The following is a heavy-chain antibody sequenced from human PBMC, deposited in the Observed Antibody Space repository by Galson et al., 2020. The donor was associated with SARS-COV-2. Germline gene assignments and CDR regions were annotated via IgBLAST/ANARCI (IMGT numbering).Heavy chain of an antibody. D-gene: IGHD1-26*01. CDR2: ISSSSSYI. CDR3: ARHEGEGVYYYYYGMDV. J-gene: IGHJ6*02. Sequence: GESLKISCAASGFTFSSYSMNWVRQAPGKGLEWVSSISSSSSYIYYADSVNGRFTISRDNAKNSLYLQMNSLRAEDTAVYYCARHEGEGVYYYYYGMDVWGQGTTVTVSS. CDR1: GFTFSSYS. V-gene: IGHV3-21*01.